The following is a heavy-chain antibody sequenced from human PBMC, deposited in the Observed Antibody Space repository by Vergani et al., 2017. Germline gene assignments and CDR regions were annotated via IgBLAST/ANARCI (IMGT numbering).Heavy chain of an antibody. CDR2: IYYSGST. CDR3: ASKPTGTSWYSVKYYFDF. Sequence: QVQLQESGPGLVKPSQTLTLTCSVSGGSISRNDYYWSWIRQPPGKGLEWLGYIYYSGSTYYNPSLQSRLTMSVDTSKNQFSLELSSVTASDTAMYYCASKPTGTSWYSVKYYFDFWGQGTLVAVSS. J-gene: IGHJ4*02. V-gene: IGHV4-30-4*08. CDR1: GGSISRNDYY. D-gene: IGHD6-13*01.